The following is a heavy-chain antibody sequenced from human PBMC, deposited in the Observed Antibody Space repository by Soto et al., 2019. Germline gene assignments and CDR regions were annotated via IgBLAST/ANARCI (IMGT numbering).Heavy chain of an antibody. J-gene: IGHJ4*02. V-gene: IGHV4-4*07. Sequence: SETLSLTCTVSGGSISSYYWSWIRQPAGKGLEWIGRIYTSGSTNYNPSLKSRVTMSVDTSKNQFSLKLSSVTAADTAVYYCARVGGTTVTTRYFDYWGQGALVTVSS. CDR2: IYTSGST. D-gene: IGHD4-17*01. CDR1: GGSISSYY. CDR3: ARVGGTTVTTRYFDY.